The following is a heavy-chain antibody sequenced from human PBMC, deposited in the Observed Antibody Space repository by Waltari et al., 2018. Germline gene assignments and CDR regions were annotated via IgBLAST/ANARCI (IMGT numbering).Heavy chain of an antibody. CDR3: AREKMEIAAAAFEKFDY. V-gene: IGHV1-2*02. D-gene: IGHD6-13*01. CDR1: GYTFTGYY. J-gene: IGHJ4*02. Sequence: QVQLVQSGAEVKKPGASVKVSCKASGYTFTGYYMHWVRQAPGQGLEWMGWSNPNSGGTNYAQKFQGRVTMTRDTSISTAYMELGRLRSDDTAVYYCAREKMEIAAAAFEKFDYWGQGTLVTVSS. CDR2: SNPNSGGT.